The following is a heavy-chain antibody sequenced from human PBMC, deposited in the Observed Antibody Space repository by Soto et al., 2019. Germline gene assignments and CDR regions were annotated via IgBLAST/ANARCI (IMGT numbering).Heavy chain of an antibody. CDR2: IYYSGRT. Sequence: QLQLQESGPGLVKPSETLSLTCTVSGGSISSSSYYWGWIRQPPGKGLEWIGSIYYSGRTYYNPSLQSRVTISVHTSNNQFSLKLSSVTAADTAVYYCASSYGGDGGGEFDYWGQGTLVTVSS. V-gene: IGHV4-39*01. CDR3: ASSYGGDGGGEFDY. D-gene: IGHD2-21*01. J-gene: IGHJ4*02. CDR1: GGSISSSSYY.